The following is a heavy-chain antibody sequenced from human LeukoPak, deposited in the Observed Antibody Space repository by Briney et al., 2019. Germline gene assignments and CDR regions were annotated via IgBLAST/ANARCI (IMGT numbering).Heavy chain of an antibody. CDR1: GYTFTTSD. D-gene: IGHD3-10*01. CDR2: MNPNSGNT. Sequence: GASVKVSRKASGYTFTTSDLNWVRQATGQGLEWMGWMNPNSGNTGYAQKFQGRVTMTRNISITTAYMELSNLTSEDTAVYYCARRIRGAPTDYWGQGTLVTVSS. J-gene: IGHJ4*02. V-gene: IGHV1-8*01. CDR3: ARRIRGAPTDY.